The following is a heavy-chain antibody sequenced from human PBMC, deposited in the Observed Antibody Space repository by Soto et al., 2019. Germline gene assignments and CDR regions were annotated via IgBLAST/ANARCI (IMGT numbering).Heavy chain of an antibody. Sequence: ASVKVSCKASGYTFTGYYMHWVRQAPGQGLEWMGWINPNSGGTNYAQKFQGRVTMTRDTSISTAYMELSRPRSDDTAVYYCASDAFSSSWYKYYYYGMDVWGQGTTVTVSS. V-gene: IGHV1-2*02. CDR3: ASDAFSSSWYKYYYYGMDV. CDR2: INPNSGGT. D-gene: IGHD6-13*01. CDR1: GYTFTGYY. J-gene: IGHJ6*02.